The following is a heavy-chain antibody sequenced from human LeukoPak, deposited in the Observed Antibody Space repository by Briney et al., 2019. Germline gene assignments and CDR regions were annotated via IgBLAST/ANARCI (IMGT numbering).Heavy chain of an antibody. CDR1: GYTFRSFD. Sequence: GASVKVFCKASGYTFRSFDVNWVRQATGQGLEWMGWMNPNSGNTGYAQEFQGRVTMTRNTSINTAYMEVSGLTSEDTAVYYCARAPSPASYAMDVWGQGTTVTVSS. J-gene: IGHJ6*02. CDR2: MNPNSGNT. CDR3: ARAPSPASYAMDV. V-gene: IGHV1-8*01.